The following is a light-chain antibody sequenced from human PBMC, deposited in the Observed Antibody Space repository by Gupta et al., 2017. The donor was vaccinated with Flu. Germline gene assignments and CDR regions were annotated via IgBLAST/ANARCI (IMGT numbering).Light chain of an antibody. V-gene: IGLV2-14*01. J-gene: IGLJ2*01. CDR3: SSYASYSTVT. CDR1: TSDIGRYNY. Sequence: SALTQPASVSGSPGQSITISCTGSTSDIGRYNYVSWYQQHPGKVPKLIMFELKRRPAGVSSRFSGSKSGNAASLTISGLQAEDEAEYHCSSYASYSTVTFGGGTKLTVL. CDR2: ELK.